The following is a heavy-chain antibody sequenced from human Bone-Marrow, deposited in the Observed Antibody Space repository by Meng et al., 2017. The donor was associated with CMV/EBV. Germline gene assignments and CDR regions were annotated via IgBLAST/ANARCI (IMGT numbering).Heavy chain of an antibody. D-gene: IGHD1-1*01. Sequence: GESLKISCAASGFTFSSYWMHWVRQAPGKGLVWVSRINTDGSGTTYADSVKGRFTISRDNAKDTLYLQMNSLRAEDTAVYYCARDLSPGYDEENWFDPWGQGTLVTVSS. CDR1: GFTFSSYW. CDR2: INTDGSGT. CDR3: ARDLSPGYDEENWFDP. J-gene: IGHJ5*02. V-gene: IGHV3-74*01.